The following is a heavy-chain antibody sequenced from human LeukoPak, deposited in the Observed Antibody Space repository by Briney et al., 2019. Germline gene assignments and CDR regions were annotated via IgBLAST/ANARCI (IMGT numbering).Heavy chain of an antibody. J-gene: IGHJ3*01. Sequence: GGSLRLSCAASGISVSNDYMSWVRQAPGKGLEWVSAIYADGYTRDAASVKGRFSISRHNSKNTVYLQMDNLRPEDTAVYYCARDRRGEKDFDVWGPGTMVTISS. V-gene: IGHV3-53*04. CDR1: GISVSNDY. CDR3: ARDRRGEKDFDV. CDR2: IYADGYT.